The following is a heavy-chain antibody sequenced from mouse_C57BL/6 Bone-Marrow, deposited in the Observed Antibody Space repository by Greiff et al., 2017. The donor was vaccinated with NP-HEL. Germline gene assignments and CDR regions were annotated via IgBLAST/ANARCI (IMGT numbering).Heavy chain of an antibody. V-gene: IGHV1-26*01. Sequence: VQLQQSGPELVKPGASVKISCKASGYTFTDYYMNWVKQSHGKSLEWIGDINPNNGGTSYNQKFKGKATLTVDKSSSTAYMELRSLTSDDSAVYYCARWGGMDYWGRGTSVTVSS. CDR2: INPNNGGT. J-gene: IGHJ4*01. CDR1: GYTFTDYY. CDR3: ARWGGMDY.